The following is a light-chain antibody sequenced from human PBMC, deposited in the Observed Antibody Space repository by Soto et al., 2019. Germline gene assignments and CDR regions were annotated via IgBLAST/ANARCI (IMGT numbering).Light chain of an antibody. CDR1: QGISSA. J-gene: IGKJ4*01. V-gene: IGKV1-13*02. Sequence: AIQLTQSPSSLSASVGDRVTITCRASQGISSALAWYQQKPGKPPKLLIYDASRLESGVPSRFSGIGSGAHFTLTISSLQPEDFATYSCQLFGSSPLTCGGGTKVEIK. CDR3: QLFGSSPLT. CDR2: DAS.